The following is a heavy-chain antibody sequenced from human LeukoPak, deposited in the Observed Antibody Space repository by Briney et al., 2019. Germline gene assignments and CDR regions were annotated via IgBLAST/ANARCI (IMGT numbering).Heavy chain of an antibody. V-gene: IGHV5-51*01. Sequence: GESLKISCKGSGYRFTSYWIGWVRQMPGKGLEWMGIIYPGDSDTRYSPSFQGQVTISADKSISTAYLQWSSLKASDTAMYYCARHDGENYYDSSGYYPNWFDPWGQGTLVTVSS. CDR3: ARHDGENYYDSSGYYPNWFDP. CDR2: IYPGDSDT. CDR1: GYRFTSYW. D-gene: IGHD3-22*01. J-gene: IGHJ5*02.